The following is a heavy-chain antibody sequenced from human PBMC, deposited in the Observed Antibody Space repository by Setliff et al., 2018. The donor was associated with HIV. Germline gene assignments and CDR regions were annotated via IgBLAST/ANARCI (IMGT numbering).Heavy chain of an antibody. CDR1: GFTFSNYA. V-gene: IGHV3-23*01. CDR2: ILSTGERT. Sequence: PGGSLRLSCAASGFTFSNYAMSWVRQAPGEGLEWVSAILSTGERTFYADSVKGRFTISRDNSKNTVYLQMNSLRAEDTAVYYCAKGRSSSWYNDAFDIWGQGTMVTVSS. CDR3: AKGRSSSWYNDAFDI. D-gene: IGHD6-13*01. J-gene: IGHJ3*02.